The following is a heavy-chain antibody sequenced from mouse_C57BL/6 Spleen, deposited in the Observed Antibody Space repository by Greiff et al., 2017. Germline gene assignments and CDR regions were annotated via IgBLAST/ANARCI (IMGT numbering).Heavy chain of an antibody. CDR2: ISSGSSTI. D-gene: IGHD1-1*01. CDR3: ATYYYGSSQDY. V-gene: IGHV5-17*01. Sequence: DVMLVESGGGLVKPGGSLKLSCAASGFTFSDYGMHWVRQAPEKGLEWVAYISSGSSTIYYADTVKGRFTISRDNAKNTLFLQMTSLRSEDTAMYYGATYYYGSSQDYWGQGTTLTVSS. CDR1: GFTFSDYG. J-gene: IGHJ2*01.